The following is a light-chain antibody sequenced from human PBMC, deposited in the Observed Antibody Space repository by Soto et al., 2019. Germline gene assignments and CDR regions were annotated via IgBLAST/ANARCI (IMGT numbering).Light chain of an antibody. Sequence: DIELTQSPSTLSASVGDRVTISCRASQSINSWLAWYQQKPRKAPPLLIYKAASLESGVPSSITGSGSGTEFTLTISRLQPDDLATYYCQQYNSSRTFGQGTKVEIK. CDR3: QQYNSSRT. V-gene: IGKV1-5*03. CDR2: KAA. J-gene: IGKJ1*01. CDR1: QSINSW.